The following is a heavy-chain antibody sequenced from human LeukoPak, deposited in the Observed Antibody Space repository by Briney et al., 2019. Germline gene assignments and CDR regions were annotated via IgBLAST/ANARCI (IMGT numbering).Heavy chain of an antibody. J-gene: IGHJ5*02. CDR3: ARDRGYFLGYCSSTSCYHWFDP. V-gene: IGHV1-18*01. CDR1: GYTFTNYG. Sequence: GASVKVSCKTSGYTFTNYGIAWVRQAPGQGLEWMGWISAYNGNTNYAQKLQGRVTMTTDTSTSTAYMELRSLRSDDTAVYYCARDRGYFLGYCSSTSCYHWFDPWGQGTLVTVSS. CDR2: ISAYNGNT. D-gene: IGHD2-2*01.